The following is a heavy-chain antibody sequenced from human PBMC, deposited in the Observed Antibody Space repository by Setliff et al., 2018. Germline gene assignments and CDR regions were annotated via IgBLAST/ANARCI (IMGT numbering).Heavy chain of an antibody. CDR3: ARGRDFWSGYLVY. V-gene: IGHV1-2*04. CDR2: INPDSGGT. Sequence: ASVKVSCKASGYTFTGYYMHWVRQAPGQGLEWMGWINPDSGGTNYAQKFQGWVTMTRDTSISTAYMELSRLRSDDTAVYYCARGRDFWSGYLVYWGQGTLVTVSS. J-gene: IGHJ4*02. D-gene: IGHD3-3*01. CDR1: GYTFTGYY.